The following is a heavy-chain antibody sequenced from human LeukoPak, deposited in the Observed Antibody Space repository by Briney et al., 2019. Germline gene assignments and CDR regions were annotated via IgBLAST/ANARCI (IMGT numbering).Heavy chain of an antibody. J-gene: IGHJ4*02. CDR3: VRSSSIMALNYFDL. CDR1: GFTFDNHA. V-gene: IGHV3-23*01. Sequence: GGSLRLSCAASGFTFDNHALAWVRQTPGRGLEWVATITGRSGSTYYADSVRGRFTISRDNSQNRLYLQMNSLRVIDTANYYCVRSSSIMALNYFDLWGQGTLVPVSS. D-gene: IGHD3-16*01. CDR2: ITGRSGST.